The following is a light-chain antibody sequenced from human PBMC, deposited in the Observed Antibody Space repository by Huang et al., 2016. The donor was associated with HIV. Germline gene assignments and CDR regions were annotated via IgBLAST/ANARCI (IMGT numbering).Light chain of an antibody. CDR2: GAS. J-gene: IGKJ3*01. Sequence: EIVLTQSPATLSLSPGERATLSCRASQSVGSYLAWYQQKPGQAPRLLIYGASNRATGIPARFSGSGSDTDFTLTISSLEPEDFAVYYCQQRGNWPPFTFGPGTKVDIK. CDR3: QQRGNWPPFT. V-gene: IGKV3-11*01. CDR1: QSVGSY.